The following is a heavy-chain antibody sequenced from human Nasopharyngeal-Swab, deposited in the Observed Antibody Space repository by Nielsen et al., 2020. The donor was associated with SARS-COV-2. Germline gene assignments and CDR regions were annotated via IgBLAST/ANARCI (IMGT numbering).Heavy chain of an antibody. Sequence: ESLKIPCAASGFTFKSYAMSWVRQAPGKGLEWVSVISGSGSTTYHADSVKGRFTISRDNSQNTVYLQMNNLRVEDTARYYCAKGVEQWLVAGNLFDPWGQGTMVTVSS. CDR2: ISGSGSTT. CDR1: GFTFKSYA. J-gene: IGHJ5*02. CDR3: AKGVEQWLVAGNLFDP. V-gene: IGHV3-23*01. D-gene: IGHD6-19*01.